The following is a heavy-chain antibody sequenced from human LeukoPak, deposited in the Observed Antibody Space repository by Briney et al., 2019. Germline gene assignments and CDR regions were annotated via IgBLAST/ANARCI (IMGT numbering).Heavy chain of an antibody. D-gene: IGHD3-10*01. CDR2: IIPIFGTA. V-gene: IGHV1-69*13. Sequence: GASVKVSCKASGGTFSSYAISWVRQAPGQGLEWMGGIIPIFGTANYAQKFQGRVTITADESTSTAYMELSSLRSEDTAVYYCARPCYYGSGSYTACDYWGQGTLVTVSS. J-gene: IGHJ4*02. CDR3: ARPCYYGSGSYTACDY. CDR1: GGTFSSYA.